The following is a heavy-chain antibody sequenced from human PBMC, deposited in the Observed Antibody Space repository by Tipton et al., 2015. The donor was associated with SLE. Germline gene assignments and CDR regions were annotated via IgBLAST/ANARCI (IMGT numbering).Heavy chain of an antibody. J-gene: IGHJ4*02. CDR3: ARGRQNDF. CDR1: GYSISSGYY. CDR2: IYHSGST. Sequence: TLSLTCTVSGYSISSGYYWGWIRQPPGKGLEWIGSIYHSGSTYSNPSLKSRVTISVDTSKNQFSLKLSSVTAADTAVYYCARGRQNDFWGQGTLVTVSS. V-gene: IGHV4-38-2*02.